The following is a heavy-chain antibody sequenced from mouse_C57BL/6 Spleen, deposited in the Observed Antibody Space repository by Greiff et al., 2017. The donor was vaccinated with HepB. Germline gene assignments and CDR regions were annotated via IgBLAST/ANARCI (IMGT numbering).Heavy chain of an antibody. V-gene: IGHV14-4*01. D-gene: IGHD1-1*01. CDR1: GFNIKDDY. CDR3: TRTTVVDYFDY. Sequence: VQLQQSGAELVRPGASVKLSCTASGFNIKDDYMHWVKQRPEQGLEWIGWIDPENGDTEYASKFQGKATITADTSSNTAYLQRSSLTSEDTAVYYCTRTTVVDYFDYWGQGTTLTVSS. CDR2: IDPENGDT. J-gene: IGHJ2*01.